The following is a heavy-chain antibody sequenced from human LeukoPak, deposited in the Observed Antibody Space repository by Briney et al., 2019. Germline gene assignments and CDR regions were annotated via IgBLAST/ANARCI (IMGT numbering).Heavy chain of an antibody. CDR3: ARDRTYYYDSSGYGNWFDP. D-gene: IGHD3-22*01. CDR1: GGSFSGYY. V-gene: IGHV4-34*01. Sequence: PSETLSLICAVYGGSFSGYYWSWIRQPPGKGLEWIGEINHSGSTNYNPSLKSRVTISVDTSKNQFSLKLSSVTAADTAVYYCARDRTYYYDSSGYGNWFDPWGQGTLVTVSS. CDR2: INHSGST. J-gene: IGHJ5*02.